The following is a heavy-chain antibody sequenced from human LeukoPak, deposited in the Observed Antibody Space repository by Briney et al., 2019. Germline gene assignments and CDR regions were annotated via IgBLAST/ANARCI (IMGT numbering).Heavy chain of an antibody. Sequence: SETLSLTCAVYGGSFSGYYWSWIRQPPGKGLEWIGEINHSGSTNYNPSLKSRVTISVDTSKNQFSLKLSSVTAADTAVYYCARESSEVVTAIQVADAFDIWGQGTMVTVSS. V-gene: IGHV4-34*01. CDR2: INHSGST. J-gene: IGHJ3*02. CDR1: GGSFSGYY. CDR3: ARESSEVVTAIQVADAFDI. D-gene: IGHD2-21*02.